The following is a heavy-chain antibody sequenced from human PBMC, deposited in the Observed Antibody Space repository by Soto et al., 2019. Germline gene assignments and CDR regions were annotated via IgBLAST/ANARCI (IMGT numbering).Heavy chain of an antibody. V-gene: IGHV1-46*01. CDR1: AYTSINYY. CDR2: INPSGGRT. J-gene: IGHJ3*02. CDR3: AREDSANGGAFDI. Sequence: ASVKVSCKASAYTSINYYVHWVRQAPGQGLEYMGMINPSGGRTTYAQKFQGRVTMTRDTSTTTVYMDLSSLRSDDTAMYYCAREDSANGGAFDIWGQGTMVTVSS.